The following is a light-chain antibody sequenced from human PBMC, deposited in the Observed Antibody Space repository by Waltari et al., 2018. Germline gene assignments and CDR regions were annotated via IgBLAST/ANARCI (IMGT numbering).Light chain of an antibody. CDR2: GNT. J-gene: IGLJ2*01. Sequence: QSVLTQPPSVSGAPGQRVTISCTGSSSNIGAGYDVHWSQRLPGTAPKLLIYGNTNRPAGVPYRFSGSKSGTSASLAITGLQAEDEGDYYCQSYDSSLSGSEIFGGGTKLTVL. CDR3: QSYDSSLSGSEI. CDR1: SSNIGAGYD. V-gene: IGLV1-40*01.